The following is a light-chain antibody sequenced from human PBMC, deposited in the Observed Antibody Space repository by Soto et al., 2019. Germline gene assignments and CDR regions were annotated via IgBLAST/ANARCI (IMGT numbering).Light chain of an antibody. CDR3: QQYGSSPL. Sequence: EIVLTQSPATLSLSPGERATLSCRASQSVSSYLAWYQQKPGQAPRLLIYDASNRATGIPARFSGSGSGTDFTLTISRLEPEDFAVYSCQQYGSSPLFGGGTKVDI. V-gene: IGKV3-20*01. CDR2: DAS. J-gene: IGKJ4*01. CDR1: QSVSSY.